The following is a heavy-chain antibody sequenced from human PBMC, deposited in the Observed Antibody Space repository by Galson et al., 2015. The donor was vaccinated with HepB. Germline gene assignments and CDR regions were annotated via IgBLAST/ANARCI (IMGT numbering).Heavy chain of an antibody. CDR3: ARDGGGLRELEWLSPNEALDY. D-gene: IGHD3-3*01. Sequence: SLRLSCAASGFTFSNYGMHWVRQAPGKGLEWVALIWFDGSKKYYADSVKGRFTTSRDNPNNTLFLQMNSLRAEDTAVYYCARDGGGLRELEWLSPNEALDYWGQGILVTVAS. CDR1: GFTFSNYG. V-gene: IGHV3-33*01. J-gene: IGHJ4*02. CDR2: IWFDGSKK.